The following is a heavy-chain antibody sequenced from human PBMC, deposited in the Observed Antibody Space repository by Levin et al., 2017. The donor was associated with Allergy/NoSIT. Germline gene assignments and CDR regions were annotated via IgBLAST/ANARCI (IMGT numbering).Heavy chain of an antibody. V-gene: IGHV3-7*01. CDR3: ARDDFGYVPA. D-gene: IGHD3-10*02. CDR2: IKQDGSEK. CDR1: GFTFSSYW. J-gene: IGHJ5*02. Sequence: GESLKISCAASGFTFSSYWMSWVRQAPGKGLEWVANIKQDGSEKYYVDSVKGRFTISRDNAKNSLYLQMNSLRAEDTAVYYCARDDFGYVPAWGQGTLVTVSS.